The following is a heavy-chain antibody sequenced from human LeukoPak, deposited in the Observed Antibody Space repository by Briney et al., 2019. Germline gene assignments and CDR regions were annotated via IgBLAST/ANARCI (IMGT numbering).Heavy chain of an antibody. J-gene: IGHJ4*02. CDR2: IRYDGSNK. Sequence: GGSLRLSCAASGFTFSSYGMYWVRQAPGKGLEWVAFIRYDGSNKYYADSVKGRFTVSRDNSKNTLYLQMKSLRAEDTALYYCAKDKYGSGSVCDYWGQGTLVTVSS. D-gene: IGHD3-10*01. V-gene: IGHV3-30*02. CDR3: AKDKYGSGSVCDY. CDR1: GFTFSSYG.